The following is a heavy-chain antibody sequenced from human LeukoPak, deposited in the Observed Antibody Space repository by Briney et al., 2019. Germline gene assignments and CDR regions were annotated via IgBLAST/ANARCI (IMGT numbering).Heavy chain of an antibody. V-gene: IGHV3-30-3*01. Sequence: GGSLRPSWAAAGFTFSSYAMHWVRQAPGKGLEWVAVISYDGSNKYYADSVKGRFTISRDNSKNTLYLQMNSLRAEDTAVYYCAVAAPGEDYWGQGTLVTVSS. D-gene: IGHD2-15*01. CDR1: GFTFSSYA. CDR2: ISYDGSNK. J-gene: IGHJ4*02. CDR3: AVAAPGEDY.